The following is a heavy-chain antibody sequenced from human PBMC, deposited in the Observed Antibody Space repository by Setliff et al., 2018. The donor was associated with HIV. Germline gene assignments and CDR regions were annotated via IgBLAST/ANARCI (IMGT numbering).Heavy chain of an antibody. CDR1: GGSMSGYY. CDR2: VSYSGDT. V-gene: IGHV4-59*08. D-gene: IGHD5-18*01. J-gene: IGHJ4*02. CDR3: ARHGGGYSYGSFDF. Sequence: SETLSLTCSVSGGSMSGYYWSWIRQPPGRGLEWIGYVSYSGDTNYNPSLKSRVTISIDTSKNQFSLRVNSVTAADTALYSCARHGGGYSYGSFDFWSQGTLVTVS.